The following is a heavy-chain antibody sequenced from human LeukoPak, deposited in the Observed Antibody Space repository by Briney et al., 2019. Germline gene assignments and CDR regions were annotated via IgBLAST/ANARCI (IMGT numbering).Heavy chain of an antibody. CDR3: AKTAAAGIHYFDY. CDR2: IWYDGSNK. D-gene: IGHD6-13*01. CDR1: GFTFSTYG. J-gene: IGHJ4*02. Sequence: GGALRLSCTASGFTFSTYGMHWVRQAPGKGLEWVALIWYDGSNKYYADSVKGRFTISRDNSKNTLHLQMNSLRGEDTAVYYCAKTAAAGIHYFDYWGQGTLVTVSS. V-gene: IGHV3-30*02.